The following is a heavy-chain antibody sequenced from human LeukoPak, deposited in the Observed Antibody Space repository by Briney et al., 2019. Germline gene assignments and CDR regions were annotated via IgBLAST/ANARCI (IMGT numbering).Heavy chain of an antibody. CDR1: GYTFTSYG. CDR2: ISAYNGNT. D-gene: IGHD3-22*01. V-gene: IGHV1-18*01. J-gene: IGHJ4*02. CDR3: AREYYDLYYFDY. Sequence: ASVKVSCKASGYTFTSYGISWVRQAPGQGLEWMGWISAYNGNTNYAQKLQGRVTRTTDTSTSTAYMELRSLRSDDTAVYYCAREYYDLYYFDYWGQGTLVTVSS.